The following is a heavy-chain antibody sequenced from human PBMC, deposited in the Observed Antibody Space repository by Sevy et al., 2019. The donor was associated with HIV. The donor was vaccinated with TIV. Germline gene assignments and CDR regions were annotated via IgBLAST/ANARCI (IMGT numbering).Heavy chain of an antibody. J-gene: IGHJ5*02. CDR1: GFTFSSYA. V-gene: IGHV3-30-3*01. CDR3: SRDQHDYGGNIRTGWFDP. Sequence: GGSLRLSCAASGFTFSSYAMHWVRQAPGKGLEWVAVISYDGNNKYYAYSVKGRFTISRDNSKNTLYLQMNSLRPEDTAVYYCSRDQHDYGGNIRTGWFDPWGQGTLVTVSS. D-gene: IGHD4-17*01. CDR2: ISYDGNNK.